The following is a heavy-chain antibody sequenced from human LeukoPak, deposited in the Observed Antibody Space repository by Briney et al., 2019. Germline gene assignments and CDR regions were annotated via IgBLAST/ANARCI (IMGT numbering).Heavy chain of an antibody. CDR1: GFSLSTSGVG. CDR2: IYWNDDK. D-gene: IGHD2-15*01. Sequence: SGPTLVKPTQTLTLTCTFSGFSLSTSGVGVGWIRQPPGKALEWLALIYWNDDKRYGPSLRSRLTITKDTSKNQVVLTMTNMDPVDTATYYCAHVPGVDCNGGTCYSGGVNYWGQGTLVTVSS. V-gene: IGHV2-5*01. CDR3: AHVPGVDCNGGTCYSGGVNY. J-gene: IGHJ4*02.